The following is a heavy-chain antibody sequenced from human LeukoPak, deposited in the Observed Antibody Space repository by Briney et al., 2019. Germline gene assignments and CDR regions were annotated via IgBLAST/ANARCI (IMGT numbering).Heavy chain of an antibody. J-gene: IGHJ6*02. D-gene: IGHD5-24*01. Sequence: SETLSLTCDVSGGSIRGYYWSWIRQPAGEGLEWIGRVHTSGSTTYNPSVKSRVTISVDTSKNQFSLKLSSVTAADTAVYYCARDPPDPIEMATMGINYYYYYGMDVWGQGTTVTVSS. CDR2: VHTSGST. CDR1: GGSIRGYY. V-gene: IGHV4-4*07. CDR3: ARDPPDPIEMATMGINYYYYYGMDV.